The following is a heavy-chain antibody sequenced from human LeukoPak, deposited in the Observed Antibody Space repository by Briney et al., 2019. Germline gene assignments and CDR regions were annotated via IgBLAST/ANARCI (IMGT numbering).Heavy chain of an antibody. CDR2: ISAKNGET. CDR1: GYMFLTYD. Sequence: ASVKVSCMTSGYMFLTYDITWVRQAPGQGLEWMGWISAKNGETNYAKKFQGRVTMTTDKSTSTAYLELRSLRSDDTAVYYCARAYSYDGTNYRKRDDYWGQGTLVTVSS. CDR3: ARAYSYDGTNYRKRDDY. V-gene: IGHV1-18*01. D-gene: IGHD3-16*02. J-gene: IGHJ4*02.